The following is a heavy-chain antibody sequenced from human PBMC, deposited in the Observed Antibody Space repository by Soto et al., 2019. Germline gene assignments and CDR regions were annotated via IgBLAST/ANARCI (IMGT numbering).Heavy chain of an antibody. Sequence: QVQRVQSGGEVKKPGASVKVFCKASGYSFSSYGISWVRQAPGQGLEWMGWISAYNGHTNYAQKFQARVTMTTDTSTSTAYMELRSLRSDDTAVYYCARDWRGHYGDYGGTMDYWGQGALVTVSS. CDR3: ARDWRGHYGDYGGTMDY. CDR2: ISAYNGHT. CDR1: GYSFSSYG. V-gene: IGHV1-18*01. J-gene: IGHJ4*02. D-gene: IGHD4-17*01.